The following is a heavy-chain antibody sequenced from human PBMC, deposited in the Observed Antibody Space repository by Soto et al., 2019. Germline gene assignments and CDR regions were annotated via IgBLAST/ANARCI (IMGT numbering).Heavy chain of an antibody. J-gene: IGHJ5*02. V-gene: IGHV1-69*12. D-gene: IGHD6-19*01. CDR2: IIPIFGTA. CDR1: GGTFSSYA. CDR3: ARGVVGAVAGDGSKDWFDP. Sequence: QVQLVQSGAEVKKPGSSVKVSCKASGGTFSSYAISWVRQAPGQGLEWMGGIIPIFGTANYAQKFQGRVTITADESTRTAYMGLSSLRSEDTGVYYCARGVVGAVAGDGSKDWFDPWGQGTLVTVSS.